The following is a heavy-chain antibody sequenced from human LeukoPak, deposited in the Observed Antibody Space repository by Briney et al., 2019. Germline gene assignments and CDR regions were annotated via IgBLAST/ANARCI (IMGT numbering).Heavy chain of an antibody. CDR1: GFTFNNYA. V-gene: IGHV3-23*01. CDR2: ISNSGSAT. J-gene: IGHJ4*02. D-gene: IGHD3-3*01. CDR3: AKQNSYDFWSGYSHY. Sequence: PGGSLRLSCAASGFTFNNYAMTWVRQAPGKGLEWVSTISNSGSATYYADSAKGRFTISRDNSKNTLYLQMNSLRAEDTAVYCCAKQNSYDFWSGYSHYWGQGTLVTVSS.